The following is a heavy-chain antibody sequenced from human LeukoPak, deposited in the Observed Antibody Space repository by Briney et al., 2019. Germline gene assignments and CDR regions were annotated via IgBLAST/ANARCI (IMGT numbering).Heavy chain of an antibody. CDR3: ARGAGLSSWFNNWFDP. Sequence: GGSLRLSCAASGLTFSSYAMHWVRQAPGKGLEWVAVISYDGSNKYYADSVKGRFTISRDNSKNTLYLQMNSLRAEDTAVYYCARGAGLSSWFNNWFDPWGQGTLVTVSS. CDR2: ISYDGSNK. CDR1: GLTFSSYA. D-gene: IGHD6-13*01. V-gene: IGHV3-30*04. J-gene: IGHJ5*02.